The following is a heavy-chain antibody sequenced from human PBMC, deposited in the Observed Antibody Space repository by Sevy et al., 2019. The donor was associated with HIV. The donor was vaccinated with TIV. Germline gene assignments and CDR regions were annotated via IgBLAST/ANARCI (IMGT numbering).Heavy chain of an antibody. D-gene: IGHD4-17*01. CDR3: ARQIYGDYGDGFDY. Sequence: SETLSLTCTVSGGSISSSSYFWGWIRQPPGKGLELIGSIYYSGRTYYNPSLKSRFTLSVDTSKNQFSLKLSSVTAADTAVYYCARQIYGDYGDGFDYWGQGTLVTVSS. CDR1: GGSISSSSYF. V-gene: IGHV4-39*01. J-gene: IGHJ4*02. CDR2: IYYSGRT.